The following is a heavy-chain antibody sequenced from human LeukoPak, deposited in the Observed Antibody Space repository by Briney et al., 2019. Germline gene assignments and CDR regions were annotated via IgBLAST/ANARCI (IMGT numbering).Heavy chain of an antibody. V-gene: IGHV3-21*01. CDR2: ISSSSSYI. Sequence: GGSLRLSCAASGFTFSSYSTNWVRQAPGKGLEWVSSISSSSSYIYYADSVKGRFTISRDNAKNSLYLQMNSLRAEDTAVYYCARDKSYGAGRGNYWGQGTLVTVSS. CDR3: ARDKSYGAGRGNY. D-gene: IGHD6-19*01. J-gene: IGHJ4*02. CDR1: GFTFSSYS.